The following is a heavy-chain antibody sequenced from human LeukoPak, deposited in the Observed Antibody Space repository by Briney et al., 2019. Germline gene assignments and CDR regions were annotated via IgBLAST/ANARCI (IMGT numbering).Heavy chain of an antibody. D-gene: IGHD2-21*02. CDR1: GFTFSSYA. CDR2: ISGSGGST. V-gene: IGHV3-23*01. J-gene: IGHJ4*02. CDR3: AKGAYQPLLLNYFDY. Sequence: PGGSLRLSCAASGFTFSSYAMSWVRRAPGKGLEWVSAISGSGGSTYYADSVKGRFTISRDNSKNTLYLQMNSLRAEDTAVYYCAKGAYQPLLLNYFDYWGQGTLVTVSS.